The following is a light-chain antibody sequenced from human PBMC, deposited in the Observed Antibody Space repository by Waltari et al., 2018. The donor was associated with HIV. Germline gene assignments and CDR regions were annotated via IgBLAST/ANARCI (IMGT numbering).Light chain of an antibody. J-gene: IGLJ3*02. CDR3: AAWDDSLNGQVV. V-gene: IGLV1-44*01. Sequence: QSVLTQPPSASGTPGQRVTISCSGSSSTLGTNTVSWYQQVPGTSPKRLIYNNNQRPSGVPDRFSGSKSGTSASLAITGLQSEDEADYHCAAWDDSLNGQVVFGGGTKLTVL. CDR1: SSTLGTNT. CDR2: NNN.